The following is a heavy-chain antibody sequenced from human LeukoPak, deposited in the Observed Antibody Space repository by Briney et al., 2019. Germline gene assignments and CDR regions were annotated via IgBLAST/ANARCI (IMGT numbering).Heavy chain of an antibody. CDR1: GDSISNYY. J-gene: IGHJ4*02. D-gene: IGHD1-26*01. CDR3: ARDRGSEGSTHFDY. CDR2: FYARGST. Sequence: SETLSLTCTVSGDSISNYYGSWIRQPAGKGLEWIGRFYARGSTNYNPSLRSRVTMSVDTYKNQFSLKLTSVTAADTAVYYCARDRGSEGSTHFDYWGQGTLVTVSS. V-gene: IGHV4-4*07.